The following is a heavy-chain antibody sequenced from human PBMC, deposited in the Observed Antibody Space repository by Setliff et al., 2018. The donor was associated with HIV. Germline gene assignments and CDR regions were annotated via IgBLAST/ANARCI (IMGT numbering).Heavy chain of an antibody. V-gene: IGHV4-59*08. J-gene: IGHJ4*02. CDR3: ARLNNGAHYFHFDY. Sequence: SETLSLTCTVSGGSISSYFWSWIRQPPGKGLEWIGGIYHSGSTYYNPSLKSRVTISVDTSKNHFSLKLSSVTAADTAVYYCARLNNGAHYFHFDYWGQGTLVTVSS. D-gene: IGHD1-20*01. CDR2: IYHSGST. CDR1: GGSISSYF.